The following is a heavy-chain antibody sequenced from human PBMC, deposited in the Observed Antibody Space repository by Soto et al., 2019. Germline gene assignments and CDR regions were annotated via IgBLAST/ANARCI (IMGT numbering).Heavy chain of an antibody. V-gene: IGHV4-4*02. CDR3: ARGQPPMVRGLTRSYYYYMDV. CDR2: IQRGGGT. CDR1: GGSVSSNNW. Sequence: SETLSLTCAVSGGSVSSNNWWTWVRQPPGKGLEWIGEIQRGGGTNYNPSLKSRVTMSLDRSKNQFSLRLTSVTAADTAVYYCARGQPPMVRGLTRSYYYYMDVWGKGTTVTVSS. J-gene: IGHJ6*03. D-gene: IGHD3-10*01.